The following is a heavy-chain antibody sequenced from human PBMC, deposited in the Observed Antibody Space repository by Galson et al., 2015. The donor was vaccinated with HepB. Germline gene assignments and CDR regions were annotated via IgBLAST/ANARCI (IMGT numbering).Heavy chain of an antibody. V-gene: IGHV1-24*01. CDR3: ATRNYDRSLSYFDY. J-gene: IGHJ4*02. CDR1: GYTLTELS. Sequence: SVKVSCKVSGYTLTELSMHWVRQAPGKGLEWMGGFDPEDGETIYAQKFQGRVTMTEDTSTDTAYMELSSLRSEDAAVYYCATRNYDRSLSYFDYWGQGTLVTVSS. CDR2: FDPEDGET. D-gene: IGHD3-22*01.